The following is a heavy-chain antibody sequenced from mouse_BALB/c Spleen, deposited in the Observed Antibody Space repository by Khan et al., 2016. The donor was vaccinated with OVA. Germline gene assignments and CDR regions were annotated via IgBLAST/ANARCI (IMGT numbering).Heavy chain of an antibody. D-gene: IGHD2-10*02. J-gene: IGHJ3*01. CDR2: IFPGNVNS. CDR3: ARAGYGSFAY. V-gene: IGHV1S56*01. CDR1: GYTFTSYY. Sequence: QVQLQQPGPELVKPGASVRISCKASGYTFTSYYIHWVKQRPGQGLEWIGWIFPGNVNSNYNERFKGKATLTADKSSSTAYMQLSSLPSEDSAVYFCARAGYGSFAYWGQGTLVTVSA.